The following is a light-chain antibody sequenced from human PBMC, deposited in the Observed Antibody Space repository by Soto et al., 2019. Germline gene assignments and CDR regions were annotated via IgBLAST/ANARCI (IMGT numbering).Light chain of an antibody. CDR2: GAS. CDR3: QQYNNPPST. CDR1: QSVSSN. J-gene: IGKJ1*01. V-gene: IGKV3-15*01. Sequence: IVMTQSPATLSVSPGERATLSCRASQSVSSNLAWYQQKPGQAPRLLIYGASTRATGIPARFSGSGSGTEFTLTISSLQSEDFAVYYCQQYNNPPSTFGQGTKVDIK.